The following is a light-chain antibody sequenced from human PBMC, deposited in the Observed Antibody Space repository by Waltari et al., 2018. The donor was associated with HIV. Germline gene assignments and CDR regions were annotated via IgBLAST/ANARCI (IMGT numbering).Light chain of an antibody. CDR2: EDD. CDR3: QSYDVTTVV. CDR1: SGSIASNY. J-gene: IGLJ2*01. V-gene: IGLV6-57*03. Sequence: NLMLTQPRSVSGSPGNTVTISCTRSSGSIASNYVQWFHQRPGSAPTPVIFEDDHRPSGVPDRFSGSIDSSSNSASLTISGLQTEDEGDYYCQSYDVTTVVFGGGTRLTVL.